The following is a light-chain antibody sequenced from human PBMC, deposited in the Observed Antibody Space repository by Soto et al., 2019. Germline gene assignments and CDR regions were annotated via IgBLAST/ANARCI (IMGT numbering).Light chain of an antibody. Sequence: EIVLRQSRGTQSLSPGERATLSCRASQSVSSNYLAWYQQKPGQPPRLLISDASSRATGIPDRFSGSGSGTDFTLTISGLEPEDFAVYYCQHYGRSPPSWTFGQGTKVEIK. J-gene: IGKJ1*01. CDR3: QHYGRSPPSWT. CDR2: DAS. V-gene: IGKV3-20*01. CDR1: QSVSSNY.